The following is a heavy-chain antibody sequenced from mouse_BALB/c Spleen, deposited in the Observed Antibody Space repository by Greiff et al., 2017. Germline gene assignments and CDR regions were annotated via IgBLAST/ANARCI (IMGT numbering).Heavy chain of an antibody. CDR2: INPYNGAT. V-gene: IGHV1-26*01. CDR1: GYSFTGYY. D-gene: IGHD1-1*01. Sequence: EVQLQQSGPELVKPGASVKISCKASGYSFTGYYMHWVKQSHVKSLEWIGRINPYNGATSYNQNFKDKASLTVDKSSSTAYMELHSLTSEDSAVYYCARGTSYYAMDYWGQGTSVTVSS. CDR3: ARGTSYYAMDY. J-gene: IGHJ4*01.